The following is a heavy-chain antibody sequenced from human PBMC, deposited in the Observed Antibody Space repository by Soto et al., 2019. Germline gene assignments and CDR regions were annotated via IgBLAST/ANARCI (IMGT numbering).Heavy chain of an antibody. V-gene: IGHV4-30-4*01. D-gene: IGHD6-6*01. CDR2: IYYSGST. CDR1: GGSISSVDYY. Sequence: SETLSLTCTVSGGSISSVDYYWSWLRQPQGKGLEWIGYIYYSGSTYYNPSLKSRVTISVDTSKNQFSLKLSSVTAAVSAVYYCPRETTIAARLDSWGQGTLVTVSS. J-gene: IGHJ4*02. CDR3: PRETTIAARLDS.